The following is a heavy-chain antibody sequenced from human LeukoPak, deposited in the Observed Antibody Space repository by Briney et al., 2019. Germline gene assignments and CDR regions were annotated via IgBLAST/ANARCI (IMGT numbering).Heavy chain of an antibody. J-gene: IGHJ5*02. Sequence: LXLTCAVYGGSFSGYYWSWVRQPPGKGLEGIGEINHSGSTNYNPSLTSRVTISVDTSKNQFSLKLSSVTAADTAVYYCARLRIRGYCSSTSCYPWGQGTLVTVSS. D-gene: IGHD2-2*01. CDR2: INHSGST. V-gene: IGHV4-34*01. CDR3: ARLRIRGYCSSTSCYP. CDR1: GGSFSGYY.